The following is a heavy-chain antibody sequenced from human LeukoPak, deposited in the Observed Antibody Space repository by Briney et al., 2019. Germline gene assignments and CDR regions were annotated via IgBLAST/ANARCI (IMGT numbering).Heavy chain of an antibody. V-gene: IGHV4-34*01. D-gene: IGHD3-10*01. CDR3: ARERVVRVRGVILYGMDV. Sequence: PSETLSLTCAVYGGSFSGYYWSWIRQPPGKGLEWIGEINHSGSTNYNPSLKSRVTISVDTSKNQFSLKLSSVTAADTAVYYCARERVVRVRGVILYGMDVWGQGTTVTVSS. CDR2: INHSGST. CDR1: GGSFSGYY. J-gene: IGHJ6*02.